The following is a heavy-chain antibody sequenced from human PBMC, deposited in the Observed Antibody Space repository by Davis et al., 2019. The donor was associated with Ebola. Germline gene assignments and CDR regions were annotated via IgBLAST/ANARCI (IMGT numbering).Heavy chain of an antibody. Sequence: GESLKISCAASGFTFSSYEMNWVRQAPGKGLEWVSYISSSGSTIYYADSVKGRFTISRDNAKNSLYLQMNSLRAEDTAVYYCARDQSIAARRGGWDYYYYGMDVWGQGTTVTVSS. CDR3: ARDQSIAARRGGWDYYYYGMDV. CDR1: GFTFSSYE. V-gene: IGHV3-48*03. CDR2: ISSSGSTI. J-gene: IGHJ6*02. D-gene: IGHD6-6*01.